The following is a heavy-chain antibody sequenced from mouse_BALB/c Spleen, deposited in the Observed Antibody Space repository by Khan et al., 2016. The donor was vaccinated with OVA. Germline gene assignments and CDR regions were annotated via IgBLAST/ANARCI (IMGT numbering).Heavy chain of an antibody. Sequence: EVQLLETGPGLVKPSQSLSLTCTVTGYSITSGYAWNWIRQFPGNKLEWMGYISYSGVTSYTPSLKSRISITRDTSKNQFFLQLNSVTTEDTATYHRATRNYYRYYFDHSGQRITLT. J-gene: IGHJ2*01. V-gene: IGHV3-2*02. D-gene: IGHD2-14*01. CDR1: GYSITSGYA. CDR2: ISYSGVT. CDR3: ATRNYYRYYFDH.